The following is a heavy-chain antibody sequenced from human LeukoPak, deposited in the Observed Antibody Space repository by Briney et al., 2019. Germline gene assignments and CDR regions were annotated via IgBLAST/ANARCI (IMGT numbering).Heavy chain of an antibody. CDR1: GYTFTGYY. D-gene: IGHD1-20*01. Sequence: VASVKVSCKASGYTFTGYYIHWVRQAPGQGLEWMGWINPNSGGTNYAQNFQGRVTMTRDTSITTAYMELSRLRSDDTAVYYCARGSVEYNWHDLYYFDYWGQGTLVTVSS. CDR2: INPNSGGT. CDR3: ARGSVEYNWHDLYYFDY. J-gene: IGHJ4*02. V-gene: IGHV1-2*02.